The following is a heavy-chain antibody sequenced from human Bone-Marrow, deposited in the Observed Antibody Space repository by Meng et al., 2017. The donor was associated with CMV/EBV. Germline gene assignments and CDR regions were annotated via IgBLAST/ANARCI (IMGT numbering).Heavy chain of an antibody. CDR1: GFTFSSYA. CDR3: ARDRHDFWSGYYSGWFDP. CDR2: ISYDGSNK. Sequence: GGSLRLSCAASGFTFSSYAMHWVRQAPGKGLEWVAVISYDGSNKYYADSVKGRFTISRDNSKNTLYLQMNSLRAEDTAVYYCARDRHDFWSGYYSGWFDPWGHGTLVTVSS. D-gene: IGHD3-3*01. J-gene: IGHJ5*02. V-gene: IGHV3-30*14.